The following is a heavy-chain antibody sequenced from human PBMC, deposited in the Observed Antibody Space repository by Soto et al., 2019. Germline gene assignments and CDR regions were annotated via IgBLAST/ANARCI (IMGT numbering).Heavy chain of an antibody. Sequence: PSQTLSLTCAISGDSVSNNGATWNWIRQSPSRGLEWLGRAYYRSRWIYDYAMSVKSRISINPDTSKNQVSLQLNSVTPADTAVYYCARVPILPWYYYGSGSYGYFDYWGQGTLVTVSS. CDR3: ARVPILPWYYYGSGSYGYFDY. D-gene: IGHD3-10*01. V-gene: IGHV6-1*01. J-gene: IGHJ4*02. CDR1: GDSVSNNGAT. CDR2: AYYRSRWIY.